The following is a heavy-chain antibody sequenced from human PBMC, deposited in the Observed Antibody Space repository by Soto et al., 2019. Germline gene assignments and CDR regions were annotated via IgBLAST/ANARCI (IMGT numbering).Heavy chain of an antibody. CDR1: GYTFTSYG. V-gene: IGHV1-18*01. D-gene: IGHD3-9*01. CDR3: ARDRPYYDILTGYYTPPLDYYYGMDV. CDR2: ISAYNGNT. Sequence: ASVKVSCKASGYTFTSYGISWVRQAPGQGLEWMGWISAYNGNTNYAQKLQGRVTMTTDTSTSTAYMELRSLRSDDTAVYYCARDRPYYDILTGYYTPPLDYYYGMDVWGQGTTVTVS. J-gene: IGHJ6*02.